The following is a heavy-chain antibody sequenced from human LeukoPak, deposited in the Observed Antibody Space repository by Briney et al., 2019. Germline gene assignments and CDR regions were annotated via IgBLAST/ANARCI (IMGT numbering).Heavy chain of an antibody. J-gene: IGHJ6*04. CDR3: ARVLLKPYYYYGMDV. Sequence: PSETLSLTCAVYGGSFSGYYWSWIRQPPGKGLEWIGEINHSGSTNYYPSLKSRVTISVDTSKNQFSLKLSSVTAADTAVYYCARVLLKPYYYYGMDVWGKGTTVTVSS. V-gene: IGHV4-34*01. CDR2: INHSGST. CDR1: GGSFSGYY.